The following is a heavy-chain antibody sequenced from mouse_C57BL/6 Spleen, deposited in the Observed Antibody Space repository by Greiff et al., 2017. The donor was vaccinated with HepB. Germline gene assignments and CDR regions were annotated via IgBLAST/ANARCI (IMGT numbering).Heavy chain of an antibody. V-gene: IGHV2-2*01. CDR2: IWSGGST. CDR1: GFSLTSYG. Sequence: QVQLQQSGPGLVQPSQSLSITCTVSGFSLTSYGVHWVRQSPGKGLEWLGVIWSGGSTDYNAAFISRLSISKDNSKSQVFFKMNSLQAYDTAIYYCARNRDCGSRPSFDYWGQGTTLTVSS. D-gene: IGHD1-1*01. J-gene: IGHJ2*01. CDR3: ARNRDCGSRPSFDY.